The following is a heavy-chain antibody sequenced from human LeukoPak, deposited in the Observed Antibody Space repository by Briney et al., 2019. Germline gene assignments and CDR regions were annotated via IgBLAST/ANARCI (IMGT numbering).Heavy chain of an antibody. V-gene: IGHV4-34*01. Sequence: SETLSLTCAVYGGSFSGYYWSWIRQPPGKGLEWIGEINHSGSTDYNPSLKSRVTISVDTSKNQFSLKLSSVTAADTAVYYCARANSGWYGHFDYWGQGTLVTVSS. D-gene: IGHD6-19*01. CDR2: INHSGST. CDR3: ARANSGWYGHFDY. CDR1: GGSFSGYY. J-gene: IGHJ4*02.